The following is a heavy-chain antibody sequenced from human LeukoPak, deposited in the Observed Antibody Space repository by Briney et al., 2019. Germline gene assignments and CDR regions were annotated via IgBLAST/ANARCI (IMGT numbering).Heavy chain of an antibody. CDR3: ARKGYCSSTSCHPLLYYFDY. CDR2: INHSGST. Sequence: SETLSLTCAVYGGSFSGYYWSWIRQPPGKGLEWIGEINHSGSTNYNPSLKSRVTISVDTSKNQFSLKLSSVTAADTAVYYCARKGYCSSTSCHPLLYYFDYWGQGTLVTVSS. J-gene: IGHJ4*02. V-gene: IGHV4-34*01. D-gene: IGHD2-2*01. CDR1: GGSFSGYY.